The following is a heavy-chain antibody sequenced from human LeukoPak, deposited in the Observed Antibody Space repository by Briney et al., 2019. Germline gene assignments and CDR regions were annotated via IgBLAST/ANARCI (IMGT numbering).Heavy chain of an antibody. CDR1: GGSISGYY. J-gene: IGHJ5*02. CDR3: VRGLYHRGLDP. D-gene: IGHD2-2*02. Sequence: SETLSLTCTVSGGSISGYYWSWIRQPPGKGLEWIGEINHSGSTNYNPSLKSRVTISVDTSKNQFSLKLSSVTAADTAVYYCVRGLYHRGLDPWGQGTLVTVSS. V-gene: IGHV4-34*01. CDR2: INHSGST.